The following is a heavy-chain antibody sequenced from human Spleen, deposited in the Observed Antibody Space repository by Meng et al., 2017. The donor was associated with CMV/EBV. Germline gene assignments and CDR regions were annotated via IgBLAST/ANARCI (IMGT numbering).Heavy chain of an antibody. Sequence: GESLKISCAASGFAFSTYGMHWVRQAPGKGLEWVAFIPSDGSNKYYADSVKGRFTISRDNSKNTLYVQMNSLRAEDTAVYYCARGLWWAGYWGQGTLVTVSS. V-gene: IGHV3-30*02. CDR2: IPSDGSNK. CDR3: ARGLWWAGY. D-gene: IGHD2-21*01. CDR1: GFAFSTYG. J-gene: IGHJ4*02.